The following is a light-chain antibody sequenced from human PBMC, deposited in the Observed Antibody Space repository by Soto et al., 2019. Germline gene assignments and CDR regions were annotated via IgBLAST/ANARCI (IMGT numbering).Light chain of an antibody. CDR1: SSNIGNNF. CDR2: DTH. CDR3: GTWDSSLTAVV. J-gene: IGLJ2*01. V-gene: IGLV1-51*01. Sequence: QSVLTQPPSVSAAPGQKVTISCSGTSSNIGNNFVSWYQQVPGTAPKLLIYDTHKRPSGIPDRFSGSKSGTSATLGITGLQTGDEAEYYCGTWDSSLTAVVFGGGTKLTVL.